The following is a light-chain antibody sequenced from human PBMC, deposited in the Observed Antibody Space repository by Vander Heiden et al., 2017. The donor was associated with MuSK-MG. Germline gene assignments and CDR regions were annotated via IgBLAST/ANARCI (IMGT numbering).Light chain of an antibody. CDR3: QQKSNGPRQYT. CDR1: QSVSSN. Sequence: EIVMTQSPPALSVSPGERSTLSCRASQSVSSNLAWYEQKPGQAPRLLIYGASTRAMGIPARCSGSGCATAGNLSIISRQSEDCGVNYCQQKSNGPRQYTFGQGTKLEIK. CDR2: GAS. J-gene: IGKJ2*01. V-gene: IGKV3-15*01.